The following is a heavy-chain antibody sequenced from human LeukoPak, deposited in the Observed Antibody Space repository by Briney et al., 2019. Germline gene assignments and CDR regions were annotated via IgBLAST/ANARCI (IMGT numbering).Heavy chain of an antibody. Sequence: GGSLRPSCAASGFTFSSYAMSWVRQAPGKGLEWVSSISGSGGSTYYADSVKGRFTISRDNSKNTLYLQMNSLRAEDTAVYYCAKDQFIVVVVAPIGDFDYWGQGTLVTVSS. J-gene: IGHJ4*02. D-gene: IGHD2-15*01. CDR1: GFTFSSYA. V-gene: IGHV3-23*01. CDR3: AKDQFIVVVVAPIGDFDY. CDR2: ISGSGGST.